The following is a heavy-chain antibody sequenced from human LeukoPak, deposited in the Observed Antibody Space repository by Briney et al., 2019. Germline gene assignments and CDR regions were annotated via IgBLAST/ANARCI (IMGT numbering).Heavy chain of an antibody. D-gene: IGHD1-26*01. CDR2: IYYSGST. Sequence: PSETLSLTCTVSGDSITTTNYYWGWIRQPPGKGLEWIGSIYYSGSTYYNPSLKSRVTISVDTSKNQFSLKLSSVTAADTAVYYCARASGSYYSAFDIWGQGTMVTVSS. V-gene: IGHV4-39*07. J-gene: IGHJ3*02. CDR1: GDSITTTNYY. CDR3: ARASGSYYSAFDI.